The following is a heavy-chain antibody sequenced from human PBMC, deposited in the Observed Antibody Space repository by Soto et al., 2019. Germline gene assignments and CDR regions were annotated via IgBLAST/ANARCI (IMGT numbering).Heavy chain of an antibody. CDR1: GYTFTAYY. D-gene: IGHD6-19*01. CDR3: AKEPSSGWSPFDS. Sequence: ASVKVSCKASGYTFTAYYIHWVRQAPGQGLQWMGWINPNSGGTIYAQKFQGRVTLTRDTSITTAHMDLSGLRSDDTAIYYCAKEPSSGWSPFDSWGQGTLVTVSS. J-gene: IGHJ4*02. CDR2: INPNSGGT. V-gene: IGHV1-2*02.